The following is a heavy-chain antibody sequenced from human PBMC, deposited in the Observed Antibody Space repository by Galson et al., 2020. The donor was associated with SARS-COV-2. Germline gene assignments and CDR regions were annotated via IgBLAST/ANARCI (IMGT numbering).Heavy chain of an antibody. CDR1: GGSVSRGDNY. D-gene: IGHD2-2*01. CDR3: ARRWGGFTSTSCSGLDS. V-gene: IGHV4-30-4*01. J-gene: IGHJ4*02. Sequence: SETLSLTCSVSGGSVSRGDNYWIRVRQPPGQGWEWIGYIYSNWINSYKPSLKSRVTISVDTSKNQFPLKLNSVTGADTAVYYCARRWGGFTSTSCSGLDSWDQGTLVTVSS. CDR2: IYSNWIN.